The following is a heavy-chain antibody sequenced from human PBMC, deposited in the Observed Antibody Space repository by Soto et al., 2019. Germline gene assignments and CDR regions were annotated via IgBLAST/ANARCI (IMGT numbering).Heavy chain of an antibody. D-gene: IGHD3-22*01. V-gene: IGHV1-46*01. CDR2: INPSGGST. J-gene: IGHJ4*02. CDR1: GYTFTSYY. CDR3: ARDLYYYDSSGYPPQPYFDY. Sequence: ASVKVSCKASGYTFTSYYMHWVRQAPGQGLEWMGIINPSGGSTSYAQKFQGRVTMTRGTSTSTVYMELSSLRSEETAVYYCARDLYYYDSSGYPPQPYFDYWGQGTLVTVSS.